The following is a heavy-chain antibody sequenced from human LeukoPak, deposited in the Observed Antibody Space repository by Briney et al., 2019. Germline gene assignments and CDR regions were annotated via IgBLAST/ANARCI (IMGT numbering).Heavy chain of an antibody. CDR3: ARSATYYYDSSGYYTVDHFDY. CDR2: INHSGST. V-gene: IGHV4-34*01. Sequence: SETLSLTCAVYGGSFSGYYWSWIRQSPGKGLEWIGEINHSGSTNYNPSLKSRVTISVDTSKNQFSLKLSSVTAADTAVYYCARSATYYYDSSGYYTVDHFDYWGQGTLVTVSS. D-gene: IGHD3-22*01. J-gene: IGHJ4*02. CDR1: GGSFSGYY.